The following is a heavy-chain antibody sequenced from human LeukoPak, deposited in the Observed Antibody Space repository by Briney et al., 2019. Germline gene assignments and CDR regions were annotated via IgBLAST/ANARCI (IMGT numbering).Heavy chain of an antibody. CDR2: IYSGGST. V-gene: IGHV3-53*01. CDR1: GFTVSSNY. CDR3: ARASGWLILDY. J-gene: IGHJ4*02. Sequence: GGSLRLSCAASGFTVSSNYMSWVSQAPGKGLEGVSVIYSGGSTYYADSVKGLFTISRDNSKNTLYLQMNRLRAEDTAVYYCARASGWLILDYWGQGTLVTVSS. D-gene: IGHD6-19*01.